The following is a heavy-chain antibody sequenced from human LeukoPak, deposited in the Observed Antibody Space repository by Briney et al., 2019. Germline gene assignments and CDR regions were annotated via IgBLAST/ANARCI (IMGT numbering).Heavy chain of an antibody. CDR1: GGSFSGYY. Sequence: SETLSLTCAVYGGSFSGYYWSWIRQPPGKGLEWIGFIYHSGTTFYNPSLEGRAAISVDTSQNQFSLKLTSVTAADTAVYYCARAVDYRNYFDYWGQGTLVTVSS. CDR3: ARAVDYRNYFDY. CDR2: IYHSGTT. V-gene: IGHV4-34*09. D-gene: IGHD4-11*01. J-gene: IGHJ4*02.